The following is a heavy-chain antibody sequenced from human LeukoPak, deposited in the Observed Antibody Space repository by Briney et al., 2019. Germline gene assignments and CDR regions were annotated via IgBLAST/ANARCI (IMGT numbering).Heavy chain of an antibody. D-gene: IGHD6-13*01. Sequence: PSETLSLTCTVSGGSISSSSYYWGWIRQPPGKGLEWIGSIYYSGSTYYNPSLKSRVTISVDTSKNQSSLKLSSVTAADTAVYYCAGPLGSWYSPNYYYYYGMDVWGQGTTVTVSS. CDR3: AGPLGSWYSPNYYYYYGMDV. CDR1: GGSISSSSYY. CDR2: IYYSGST. V-gene: IGHV4-39*01. J-gene: IGHJ6*02.